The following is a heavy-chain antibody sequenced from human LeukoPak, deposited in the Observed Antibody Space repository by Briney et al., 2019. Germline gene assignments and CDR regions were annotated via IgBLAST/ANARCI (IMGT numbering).Heavy chain of an antibody. CDR1: GYTFTTFG. CDR2: IHTYNANT. D-gene: IGHD2-15*01. CDR3: ARLGSDCGGGNCY. V-gene: IGHV1-18*01. J-gene: IGHJ4*02. Sequence: ASVKVSCKASGYTFTTFGITWVREAPGQGLEWMGWIHTYNANTNHAPNLQGRVTMTTATSTSTAYMELRSLTSDDPAVYYCARLGSDCGGGNCYWGQGTLVTVSS.